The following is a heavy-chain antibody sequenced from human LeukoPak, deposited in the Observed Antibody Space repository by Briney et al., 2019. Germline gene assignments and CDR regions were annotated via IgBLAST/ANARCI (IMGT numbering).Heavy chain of an antibody. CDR3: ARDRCSSTSCYIDY. CDR2: ISAYNGNT. D-gene: IGHD2-2*02. CDR1: GYTFTGYY. Sequence: ASVKVSCKASGYTFTGYYTHWVRQAPGQGLEWMGWISAYNGNTNYAQKLQGRVTMTTDTSTSTAYMELRSLRSDDTAVYYCARDRCSSTSCYIDYWGQGTLVTVSS. J-gene: IGHJ4*02. V-gene: IGHV1-18*04.